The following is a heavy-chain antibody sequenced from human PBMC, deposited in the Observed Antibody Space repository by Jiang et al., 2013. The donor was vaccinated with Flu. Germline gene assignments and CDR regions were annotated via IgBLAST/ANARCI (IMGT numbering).Heavy chain of an antibody. CDR2: IIPILGIA. J-gene: IGHJ4*02. V-gene: IGHV1-69*04. CDR3: ARDRSERDPGYDY. D-gene: IGHD1-14*01. CDR1: GGTFSSYT. Sequence: GAEVKKPGSSVKVSCKASGGTFSSYTISWVRQAPGQGLEWMGRIIPILGIANYAQKFQGRVTITADKSTSTAYMELSSLRSEDTAVYYCARDRSERDPGYDYWGQGTLVTVSS.